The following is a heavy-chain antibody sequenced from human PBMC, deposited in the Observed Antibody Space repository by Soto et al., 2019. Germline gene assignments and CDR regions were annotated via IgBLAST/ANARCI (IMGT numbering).Heavy chain of an antibody. CDR2: TIPIFGTA. D-gene: IGHD6-13*01. Sequence: QVQLVQSGAEVKKPGSSVKVSCKASGGTFSSYHISWVRQAPGQGLEWMGGTIPIFGTANYSKKFQVRVTITADESTCTAYMELSSLRSEDTVVYYCTRDRRIAAAGTLCFDPWGQGTLVTVSS. CDR1: GGTFSSYH. CDR3: TRDRRIAAAGTLCFDP. V-gene: IGHV1-69*01. J-gene: IGHJ5*02.